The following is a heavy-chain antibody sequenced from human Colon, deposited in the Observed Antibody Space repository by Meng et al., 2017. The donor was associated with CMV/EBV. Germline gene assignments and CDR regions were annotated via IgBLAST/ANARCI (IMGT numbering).Heavy chain of an antibody. D-gene: IGHD3-3*01. J-gene: IGHJ4*02. Sequence: GESLKISCAASGFTFSNSWMHWVRQGPGKGLVWVSRINGDGSSTSYADSVKGRFTISRDNAKNTLFLQMNSLRTEDTAVYYCAKDFWRGYYQGYFDYWGQGTLVTVSS. CDR2: INGDGSST. CDR1: GFTFSNSW. CDR3: AKDFWRGYYQGYFDY. V-gene: IGHV3-74*01.